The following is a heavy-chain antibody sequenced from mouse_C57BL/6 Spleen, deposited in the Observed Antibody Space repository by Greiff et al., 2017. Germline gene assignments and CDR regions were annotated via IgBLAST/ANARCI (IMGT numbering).Heavy chain of an antibody. J-gene: IGHJ2*01. CDR1: GYAFSSSW. CDR2: IYPGDGDT. CDR3: ARWGYYYGSSYSDFDY. Sequence: QVQLKQSGPELVKPGASVKISCKASGYAFSSSWMNWVKQRPGKGLEWIGRIYPGDGDTNYNGKFKGKATLTADKSSSTAYMQLSSLTSEDSAVYFCARWGYYYGSSYSDFDYWGKGTTLTVSS. V-gene: IGHV1-82*01. D-gene: IGHD1-1*01.